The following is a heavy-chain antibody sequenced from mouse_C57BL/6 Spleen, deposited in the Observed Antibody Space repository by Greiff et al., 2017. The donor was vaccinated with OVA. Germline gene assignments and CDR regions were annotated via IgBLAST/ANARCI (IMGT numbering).Heavy chain of an antibody. V-gene: IGHV1-54*01. CDR3: TRGNDSSYHYYFDV. CDR2: INPGSGGT. D-gene: IGHD1-1*01. CDR1: GYTFTNYE. Sequence: QVQLQQSGAELVRPGASVKLSCKASGYTFTNYEIEWVKQRPGQGLEWIGVINPGSGGTNYNEKFKGKATLTADKSSSTAYMQLSSLTSEDSAFYFFTRGNDSSYHYYFDVWGTGTTVTVSS. J-gene: IGHJ1*03.